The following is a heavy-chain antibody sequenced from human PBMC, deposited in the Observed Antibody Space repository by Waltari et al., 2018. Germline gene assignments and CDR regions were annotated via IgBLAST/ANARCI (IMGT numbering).Heavy chain of an antibody. J-gene: IGHJ4*02. D-gene: IGHD6-13*01. CDR3: ARSHVGDSSWPGDY. CDR1: GYTLSTCY. Sequence: QVQLVQSGAEVKKPGASVRISCEASGYTLSTCYIHWVRQAPGQGLEWMGIINPSGGATTYAQKLQDRITWTRDTSTSTVYMTLRSLTSEDTAVYYCARSHVGDSSWPGDYWGQGTLVSVSS. CDR2: INPSGGAT. V-gene: IGHV1-46*04.